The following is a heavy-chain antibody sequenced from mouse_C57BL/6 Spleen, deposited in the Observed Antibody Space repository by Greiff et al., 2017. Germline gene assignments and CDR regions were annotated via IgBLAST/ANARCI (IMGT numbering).Heavy chain of an antibody. V-gene: IGHV1-19*01. CDR1: GYTFTDYY. CDR3: ARGHDYDRAWFAY. CDR2: INPYNGGT. D-gene: IGHD2-4*01. Sequence: EVQVVESGPVLVKPGASVKMSCKASGYTFTDYYMNWVKQSHGKSLEWIGVINPYNGGTSYNQKFKSKATLTVDKSSSTAYMELNSLTSEDSAVYYCARGHDYDRAWFAYWGQGTLVTVSA. J-gene: IGHJ3*01.